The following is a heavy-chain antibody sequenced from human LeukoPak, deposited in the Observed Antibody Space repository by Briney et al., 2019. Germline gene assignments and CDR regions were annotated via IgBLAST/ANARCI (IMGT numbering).Heavy chain of an antibody. Sequence: GGSLRLSCVAPGFTFSSYWMHWVRQAPGKGLVWVSRIKSDGSTNYADSVKGRFTISRDNAKNTVSLQMNSLRAEDTGVYFCARAPSEIGGYYPEYFRHWGQGTLVTVSS. V-gene: IGHV3-74*01. CDR1: GFTFSSYW. D-gene: IGHD3-22*01. CDR2: IKSDGST. CDR3: ARAPSEIGGYYPEYFRH. J-gene: IGHJ1*01.